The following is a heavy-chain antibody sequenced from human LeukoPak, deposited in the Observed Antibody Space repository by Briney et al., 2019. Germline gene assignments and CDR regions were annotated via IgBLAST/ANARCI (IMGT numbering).Heavy chain of an antibody. CDR3: ARSKDFVVVPAARDDYYYYMDV. J-gene: IGHJ6*03. CDR1: GSTFSSYA. Sequence: ASVKVSCKASGSTFSSYAISWVRQAPGQGLEWMGGIIPIFDTTSYPQKFQGRVTITTDESTSTAYMELSSLRSEDTAVYYCARSKDFVVVPAARDDYYYYMDVWGKGTTVTVSS. D-gene: IGHD2-2*01. V-gene: IGHV1-69*05. CDR2: IIPIFDTT.